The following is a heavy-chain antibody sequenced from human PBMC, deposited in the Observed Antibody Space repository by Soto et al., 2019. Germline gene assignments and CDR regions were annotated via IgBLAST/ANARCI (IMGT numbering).Heavy chain of an antibody. Sequence: PGGSLRLSCAASGFTFSSYSMNWVRQAPGKGLEWVSYISSSSSTIYYADSVKGRFTISRDNAKNSLYLQMNSLRDEDTAVYYCARDARYCSSTSCYLGYWGQGTLVTVS. CDR3: ARDARYCSSTSCYLGY. V-gene: IGHV3-48*02. D-gene: IGHD2-2*01. CDR2: ISSSSSTI. J-gene: IGHJ4*02. CDR1: GFTFSSYS.